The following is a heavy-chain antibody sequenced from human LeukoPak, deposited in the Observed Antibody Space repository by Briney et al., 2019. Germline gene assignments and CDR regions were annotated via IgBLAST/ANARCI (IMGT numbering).Heavy chain of an antibody. J-gene: IGHJ4*02. D-gene: IGHD1-26*01. Sequence: GGSLRLSCAASGFTFSSYWMHWVRQAPGKGLVWVSRIKPDGSGTAYADSVKGRFTISRDNAKNTLYLQMNSLRAEDTAVYYCARGIVGATTIDYWGQGTLVTVSS. CDR3: ARGIVGATTIDY. CDR1: GFTFSSYW. V-gene: IGHV3-74*01. CDR2: IKPDGSGT.